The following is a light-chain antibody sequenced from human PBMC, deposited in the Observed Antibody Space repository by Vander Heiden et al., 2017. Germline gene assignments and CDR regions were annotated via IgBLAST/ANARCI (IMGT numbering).Light chain of an antibody. CDR1: QSVSSY. V-gene: IGKV3-11*01. Sequence: EIVLTQPPATLSLSPGERATLPCRASQSVSSYLAWYQQKPGQAPRLLIYDASNRATGIPARFSGSGSGTDFTLTISSLEPEDFAVYYCQQRSNWPSITFGQGTRLEIK. J-gene: IGKJ5*01. CDR2: DAS. CDR3: QQRSNWPSIT.